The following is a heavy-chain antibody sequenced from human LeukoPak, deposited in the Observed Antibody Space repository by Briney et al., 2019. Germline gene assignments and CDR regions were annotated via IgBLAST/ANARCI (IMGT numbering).Heavy chain of an antibody. D-gene: IGHD3-3*01. CDR3: ARASYYDFWSGYYNAFDF. V-gene: IGHV6-1*01. J-gene: IGHJ3*01. CDR1: GDSVSSNSAA. Sequence: SQTLSLTCAISGDSVSSNSAAWNWIRQSPSRGLEWPGRTYYRSKSYNDYAVSVKSRITITPDTSKNQFSLLLTSVTPEDTAVYYCARASYYDFWSGYYNAFDFWGQGTMVTVSS. CDR2: TYYRSKSYN.